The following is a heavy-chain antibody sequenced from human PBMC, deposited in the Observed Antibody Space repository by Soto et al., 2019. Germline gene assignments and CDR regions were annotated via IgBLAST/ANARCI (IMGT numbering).Heavy chain of an antibody. CDR2: ISGSGGST. Sequence: EVQLLESGGGLVQPGGSLRLSCAASGFTFSSYAMSWVRQAPGKGLEWVSGISGSGGSTYYADSVKGRFTISRDNSKNTLYLQMNSLRDEDTAVYYCARLSDLTGTTLGYYGMDVWGQGTTVTVSS. V-gene: IGHV3-23*01. D-gene: IGHD1-7*01. CDR1: GFTFSSYA. CDR3: ARLSDLTGTTLGYYGMDV. J-gene: IGHJ6*02.